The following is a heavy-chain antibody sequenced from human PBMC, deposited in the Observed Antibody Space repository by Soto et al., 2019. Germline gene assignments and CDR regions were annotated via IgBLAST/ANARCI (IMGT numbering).Heavy chain of an antibody. CDR2: IYYSGST. J-gene: IGHJ6*03. Sequence: SETLSLTCTVSGGSISSYYWSWIRQHPGKGLEWIGYIYYSGSTYYNPSLKSRVTISVDTSKNQFSLKLSSVTAADTAVYYCASEQQLDPDDYNYMDVWGKGTTVTVSS. CDR1: GGSISSYY. D-gene: IGHD6-13*01. V-gene: IGHV4-59*06. CDR3: ASEQQLDPDDYNYMDV.